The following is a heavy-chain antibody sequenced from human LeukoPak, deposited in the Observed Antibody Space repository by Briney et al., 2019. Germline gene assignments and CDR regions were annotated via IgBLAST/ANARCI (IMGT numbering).Heavy chain of an antibody. Sequence: PSQTLSLTCTVSGGSIRSGDYYWSWIRQPPGKDLESIGYIYYSGSTYYNPSLKSRVTTSVDTSKNQFSLKLSSVTAADTAVYYCARFYDSSGYYYVRYFDYWGQGALVTVSS. CDR3: ARFYDSSGYYYVRYFDY. V-gene: IGHV4-30-4*01. J-gene: IGHJ4*02. D-gene: IGHD3-22*01. CDR2: IYYSGST. CDR1: GGSIRSGDYY.